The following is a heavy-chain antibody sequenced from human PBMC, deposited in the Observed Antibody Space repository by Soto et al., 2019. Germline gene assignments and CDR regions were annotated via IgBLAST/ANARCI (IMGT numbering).Heavy chain of an antibody. CDR3: AARFIHSGWRFDY. CDR2: IVVGSGNT. J-gene: IGHJ4*02. V-gene: IGHV1-58*01. Sequence: SVKVSCKASGFTFTSSAVQWVRQARGQRLEWIGWIVVGSGNTNYAQKFQERVTITRDMSTSTAYMELSSLRSEDTAVYYCAARFIHSGWRFDYWGQGTLVTVSS. D-gene: IGHD6-19*01. CDR1: GFTFTSSA.